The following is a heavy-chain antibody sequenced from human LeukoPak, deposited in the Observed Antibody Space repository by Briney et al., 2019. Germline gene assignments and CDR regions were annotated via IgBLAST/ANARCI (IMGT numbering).Heavy chain of an antibody. D-gene: IGHD3-10*01. J-gene: IGHJ4*02. CDR1: GFSFNYYA. V-gene: IGHV3-23*01. CDR2: ISGGGDST. Sequence: GGSLRLSCAASGFSFNYYAMTWVRQAPGKGLEWVSSISGGGDSTYYADSVRGRFTISRDNSKNTLYLQMNSLRAEDTALYYCGSISGGSSGDFWGQGTLVIVSS. CDR3: GSISGGSSGDF.